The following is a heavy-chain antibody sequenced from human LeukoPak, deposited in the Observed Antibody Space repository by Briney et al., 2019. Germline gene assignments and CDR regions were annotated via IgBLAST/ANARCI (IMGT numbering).Heavy chain of an antibody. J-gene: IGHJ4*02. Sequence: PGGSLRLSCAASGFTFSSYAMSWVRQAPGKGLEWVSAISGSGGSTYYADSVKGRFTISRDNSKNTLYLQMNSLRAEDTAVYYCAKSLILGIAAFRSGGFDYWGQGTLVTVSS. CDR2: ISGSGGST. V-gene: IGHV3-23*01. D-gene: IGHD6-13*01. CDR3: AKSLILGIAAFRSGGFDY. CDR1: GFTFSSYA.